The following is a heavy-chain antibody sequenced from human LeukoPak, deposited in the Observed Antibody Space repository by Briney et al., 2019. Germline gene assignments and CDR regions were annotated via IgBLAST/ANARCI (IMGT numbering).Heavy chain of an antibody. D-gene: IGHD2-15*01. CDR2: IYPGDSDT. J-gene: IGHJ3*01. Sequence: GESLKISFKGSGYSFTSYWVGWVRQMPGKGLEWMGIIYPGDSDTRYSPPFQGQVTISVDKSISTAFLQWSSLKASDTAMYYCARRGFCSGGSCYSAPFDFWGQGTMVTVSS. CDR3: ARRGFCSGGSCYSAPFDF. CDR1: GYSFTSYW. V-gene: IGHV5-51*01.